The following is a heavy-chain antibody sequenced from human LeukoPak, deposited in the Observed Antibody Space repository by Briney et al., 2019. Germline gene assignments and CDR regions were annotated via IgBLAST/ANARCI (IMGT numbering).Heavy chain of an antibody. J-gene: IGHJ4*02. Sequence: PSETLSLTCTVSGGSISSSSYYWGWIRQAPGKGLEWIGGTIDSGSGSTNYNPSPKSRVTISVDTSKNQFSLKLSSVTAADTAMYYCAREGDYWGQGTLVTVSS. V-gene: IGHV4-39*07. CDR2: TIDSGSGST. CDR3: AREGDY. CDR1: GGSISSSSYY.